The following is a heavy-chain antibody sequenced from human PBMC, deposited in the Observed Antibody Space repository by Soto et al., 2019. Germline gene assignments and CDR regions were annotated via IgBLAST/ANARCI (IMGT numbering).Heavy chain of an antibody. Sequence: APVKVSCKASGYTFTSYGISWVRQAPGQGLEWMGWISAYNGNTNYAQRLQGRVTMTTDTSTSTAYMELRSLRSDDTAVYYCARGYYDILTGYYYYGMDVWGQGTTVTVSS. CDR2: ISAYNGNT. J-gene: IGHJ6*02. D-gene: IGHD3-9*01. V-gene: IGHV1-18*01. CDR3: ARGYYDILTGYYYYGMDV. CDR1: GYTFTSYG.